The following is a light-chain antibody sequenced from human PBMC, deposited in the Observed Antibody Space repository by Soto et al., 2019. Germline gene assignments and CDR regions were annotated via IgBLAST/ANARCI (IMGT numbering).Light chain of an antibody. J-gene: IGKJ1*01. CDR2: GTS. V-gene: IGKV3-15*01. Sequence: VLTQSPGTLSLSPGERATLSRSASQTVNSHDLPWYKQKPGQAPRPLIYGTSNRATGIPDRISGSRSGTEFTLAIRSLQSEEFGVDYCQQFDDWPTVSQGTQVEIK. CDR3: QQFDDWPT. CDR1: QTVNSHD.